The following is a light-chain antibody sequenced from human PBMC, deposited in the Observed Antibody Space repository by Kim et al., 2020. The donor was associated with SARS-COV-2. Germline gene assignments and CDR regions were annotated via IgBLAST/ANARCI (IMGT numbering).Light chain of an antibody. J-gene: IGKJ5*01. CDR1: QSVSSTY. CDR2: GAS. V-gene: IGKV3-20*01. CDR3: HQYDTSLRVT. Sequence: EIVLTQSPHTLSLSPGERATLSCWASQSVSSTYLAWYQQKPSQAPRLLIYGASSRATGIPDRFSGSGSGTDFTLTISRLEPEDFAMYYCHQYDTSLRVTFGQGTRLEIK.